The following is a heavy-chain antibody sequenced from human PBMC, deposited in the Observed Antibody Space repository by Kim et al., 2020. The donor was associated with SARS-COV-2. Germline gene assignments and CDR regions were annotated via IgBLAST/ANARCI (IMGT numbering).Heavy chain of an antibody. V-gene: IGHV3-48*03. J-gene: IGHJ6*02. CDR3: ARIFISARGFTMDV. D-gene: IGHD3-9*01. Sequence: YADSVKGRFTISRDNAKNSLYLEMNSLRAEDTAVYYCARIFISARGFTMDVWGQGTTVTVSS.